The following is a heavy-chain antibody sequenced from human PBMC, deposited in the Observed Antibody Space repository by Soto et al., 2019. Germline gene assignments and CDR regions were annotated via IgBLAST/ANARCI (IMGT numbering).Heavy chain of an antibody. CDR3: ARAQFYPGSGRYNNLMFDP. CDR2: IYHSGTV. Sequence: SETLSRTCAVTRGSISSAGDSWSWIRQPPGGGLEWIGYIYHSGTVLYNPSLKTRLTLSLDRSNNQFSLTLYSWTGADTAVYYCARAQFYPGSGRYNNLMFDPGGRGTQVT. V-gene: IGHV4-30-2*01. D-gene: IGHD3-10*01. J-gene: IGHJ5*02. CDR1: RGSISSAGDS.